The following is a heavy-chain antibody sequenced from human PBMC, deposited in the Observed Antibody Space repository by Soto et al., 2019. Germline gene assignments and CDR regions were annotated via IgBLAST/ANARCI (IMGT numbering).Heavy chain of an antibody. D-gene: IGHD2-21*02. Sequence: EVQLVESGGGLVQPWGSLRLSCVASGFTFNYYWMHWVRQAPGKGLVWVSRIQSDGSSPDYVDSVKGRFTISRDNAKNTLYLQMNNRRAEDTAVYYCARGGDPDYWGQGTLVTVSS. CDR3: ARGGDPDY. V-gene: IGHV3-74*01. CDR1: GFTFNYYW. J-gene: IGHJ4*02. CDR2: IQSDGSSP.